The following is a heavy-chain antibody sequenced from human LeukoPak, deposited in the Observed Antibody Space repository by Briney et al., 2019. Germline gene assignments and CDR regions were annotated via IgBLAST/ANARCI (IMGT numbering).Heavy chain of an antibody. V-gene: IGHV4-39*07. Sequence: SETLSLTCTVSGGSISSGSYYWGWIRQPPGKGLEWIGSIYYSGSTYYNPSLKSRVTISVDTSKNQFSLKLSSVTAADTAVYYCARERTGTSDLDYWGQGTLVTVSS. CDR1: GGSISSGSYY. CDR2: IYYSGST. CDR3: ARERTGTSDLDY. D-gene: IGHD1-7*01. J-gene: IGHJ4*02.